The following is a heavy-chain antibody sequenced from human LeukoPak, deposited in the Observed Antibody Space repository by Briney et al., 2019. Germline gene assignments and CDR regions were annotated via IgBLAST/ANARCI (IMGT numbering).Heavy chain of an antibody. J-gene: IGHJ4*02. Sequence: GRSLRLSCAASGFTFSTYGMHWVRQAPGKGLEWVAVVWYDGCNIHYVDSVKGRFTISRDNSKSTLYLQMNSLTAEDTAVYYCARGGYSGTYYFDYWGQGTLVTVSS. V-gene: IGHV3-33*01. CDR2: VWYDGCNI. CDR1: GFTFSTYG. CDR3: ARGGYSGTYYFDY. D-gene: IGHD1-26*01.